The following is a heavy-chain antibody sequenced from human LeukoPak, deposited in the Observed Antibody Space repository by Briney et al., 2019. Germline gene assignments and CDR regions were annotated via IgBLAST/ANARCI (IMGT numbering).Heavy chain of an antibody. CDR2: ISYDGSNK. J-gene: IGHJ5*02. CDR3: ARERMAVRNWFDP. Sequence: GGSLRLSCAASGFTFSSYAMHWVRQAPGKGLEWEAVISYDGSNKYYADSVKGRFTISRDNSKNTLYLQMNSLRAEDTAVYYCARERMAVRNWFDPWGQGTLVTVSS. D-gene: IGHD2-21*01. V-gene: IGHV3-30*04. CDR1: GFTFSSYA.